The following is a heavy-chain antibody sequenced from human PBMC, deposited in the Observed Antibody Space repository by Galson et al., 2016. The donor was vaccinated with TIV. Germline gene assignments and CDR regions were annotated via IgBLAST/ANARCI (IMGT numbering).Heavy chain of an antibody. Sequence: SLRLSCAASGFTFSSYSMTWVRQAPGKGLEWVSYISNSSDTIYYGDSVKGRFTISRDNAKNSVYLQMNNLRTEDTGVYYCARDKERSGWYFWFDPWGQGILVTVSS. D-gene: IGHD6-19*01. CDR1: GFTFSSYS. CDR3: ARDKERSGWYFWFDP. J-gene: IGHJ5*02. CDR2: ISNSSDTI. V-gene: IGHV3-48*04.